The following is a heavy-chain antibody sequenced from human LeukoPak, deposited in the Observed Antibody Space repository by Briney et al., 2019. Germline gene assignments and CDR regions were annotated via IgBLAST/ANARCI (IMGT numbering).Heavy chain of an antibody. CDR1: GFTFSSYS. J-gene: IGHJ3*02. D-gene: IGHD4-11*01. V-gene: IGHV3-21*03. Sequence: GGSLRLSCAASGFTFSSYSMNWGRQGPGKGLEWVSSISSRISYIYYADSVKGRFTISRDKATNSLYLQMYRLRAEDTAVYFCSRGVTVDAFDIWGQGTMVTVSS. CDR2: ISSRISYI. CDR3: SRGVTVDAFDI.